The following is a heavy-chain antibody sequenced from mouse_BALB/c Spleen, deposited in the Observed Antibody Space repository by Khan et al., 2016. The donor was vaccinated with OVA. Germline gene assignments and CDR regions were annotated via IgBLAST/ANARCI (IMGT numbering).Heavy chain of an antibody. CDR1: GYSITSGY. D-gene: IGHD2-12*01. J-gene: IGHJ3*01. CDR2: IIYTGYT. V-gene: IGHV3-8*02. Sequence: EVQLQESGPSLVKPSQTLSLTCSVTGYSITSGYWNWIRKFPENKLEYMGYIIYTGYTYYNPSLQSRISITRHTSKNQYYLQLNSVTDEDTATYYCARSTYRYAFVYWGQGTLVTVSA. CDR3: ARSTYRYAFVY.